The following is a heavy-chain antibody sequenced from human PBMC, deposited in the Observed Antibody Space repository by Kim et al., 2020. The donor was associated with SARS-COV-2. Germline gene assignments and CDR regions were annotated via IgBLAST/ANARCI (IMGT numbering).Heavy chain of an antibody. V-gene: IGHV3-30*04. J-gene: IGHJ4*02. CDR1: GFTFSSYA. CDR3: SRLGFGELLLSYYFDY. CDR2: ISYDGSNK. D-gene: IGHD3-10*01. Sequence: GGSLRLSCAASGFTFSSYAMHWVRQAPGKGLEWWAVISYDGSNKYYADSVKGRFTISRDNSKNTLYLQMNSLRAEDTAVDYYSRLGFGELLLSYYFDYLGQGPLVTVSS.